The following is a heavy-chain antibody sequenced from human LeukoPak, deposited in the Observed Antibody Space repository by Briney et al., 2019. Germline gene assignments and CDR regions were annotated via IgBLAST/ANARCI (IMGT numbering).Heavy chain of an antibody. CDR2: IRYDGSNK. D-gene: IGHD5-24*01. CDR1: GFTFSSYG. V-gene: IGHV3-30*02. Sequence: GGSLRLSCAAAGFTFSSYGMHWVRQAPGKGLEGVAFIRYDGSNKYYADSVKGRFTISRDNAKNSLYLQMNSLRAEDTAVYYCARDRGYGYNFFDYWGQGTLVTVSS. CDR3: ARDRGYGYNFFDY. J-gene: IGHJ4*02.